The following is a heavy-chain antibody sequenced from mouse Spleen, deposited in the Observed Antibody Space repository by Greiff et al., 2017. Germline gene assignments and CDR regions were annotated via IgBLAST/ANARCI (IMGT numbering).Heavy chain of an antibody. J-gene: IGHJ1*01. D-gene: IGHD2-5*01. Sequence: EVKLVESGGGLVKPGGSLKLSCAASGFTFSSYAMSWVRQTPEKRLEWVAAINSNGGSTYYPDTVKDRFTISRDNAKNTLYLQMSSLRSEDTALYYCARQWSKSYFDVWGAGTTVTVSS. CDR1: GFTFSSYA. V-gene: IGHV5-6-2*01. CDR3: ARQWSKSYFDV. CDR2: INSNGGST.